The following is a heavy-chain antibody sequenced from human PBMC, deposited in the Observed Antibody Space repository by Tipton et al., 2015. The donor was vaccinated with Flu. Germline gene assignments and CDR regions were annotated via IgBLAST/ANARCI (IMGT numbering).Heavy chain of an antibody. J-gene: IGHJ4*02. CDR1: GFTFSSYE. CDR2: ISSSGSTI. D-gene: IGHD1-1*01. V-gene: IGHV3-48*03. Sequence: GSLRLSCAASGFTFSSYEMNWVRQAPGKGLEWVSYISSSGSTIYYADSVKGRFTISRDNAKNSLYLQMNSLRAEDTAVYYCARDRGTYRPYYFDYWGQGTLVTVSS. CDR3: ARDRGTYRPYYFDY.